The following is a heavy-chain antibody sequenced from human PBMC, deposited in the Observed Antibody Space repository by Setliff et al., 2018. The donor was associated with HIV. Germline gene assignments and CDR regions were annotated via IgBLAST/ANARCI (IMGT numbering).Heavy chain of an antibody. CDR1: GFTFRNYK. V-gene: IGHV3-48*03. D-gene: IGHD3-3*01. J-gene: IGHJ6*04. CDR2: VSIGSGGAI. CDR3: ARDYLYYNLYNGSPVYGMDV. Sequence: PGESLKISCAASGFTFRNYKFNWVRQAPGRGLEWVSSVSIGSGGAIDYADSVQGRFTISRDNSKNSLYLQRNSLRVEDTAVYYCARDYLYYNLYNGSPVYGMDVWGKGTTVTVSS.